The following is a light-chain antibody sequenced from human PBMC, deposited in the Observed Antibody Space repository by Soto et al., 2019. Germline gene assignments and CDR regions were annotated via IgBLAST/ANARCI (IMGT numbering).Light chain of an antibody. CDR3: SLYTTSSTLV. CDR1: SSDVGGYNY. Sequence: QSALSQPASVSGSPGQSLTMSCTGTSSDVGGYNYVSWYQQHPGKAPKLMIYDVSNRPSGVSNRFSGSKSGNTASLTISGLQAEDEADYFCSLYTTSSTLVFGGGTKVTVL. V-gene: IGLV2-14*01. CDR2: DVS. J-gene: IGLJ2*01.